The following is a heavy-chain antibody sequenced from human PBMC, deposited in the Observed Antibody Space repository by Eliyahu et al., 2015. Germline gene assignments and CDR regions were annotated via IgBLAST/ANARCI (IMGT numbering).Heavy chain of an antibody. V-gene: IGHV3-23*04. CDR3: AKGYGSGSYYTGYYYGMDV. CDR1: GFTFSSYA. D-gene: IGHD3-10*01. J-gene: IGHJ6*02. CDR2: ISGSGGST. Sequence: EVQLVESGGGLVQPGGSLRLSCAASGFTFSSYAMSWVRQAPGKGLEWVSAISGSGGSTYYADSVKGRFTISRDNSKNTLYLQMNSLRAEDTAVYYCAKGYGSGSYYTGYYYGMDVWGQGTTVTVSS.